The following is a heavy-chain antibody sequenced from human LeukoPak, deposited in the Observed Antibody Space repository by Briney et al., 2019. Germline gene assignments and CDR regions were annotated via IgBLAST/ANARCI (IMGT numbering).Heavy chain of an antibody. CDR2: ISYDGSNK. CDR3: ARDDEWLHTGGPFFDY. Sequence: GRSLRLSCAASGFTFSSYAMHWVRQAPGKGLEWVAVISYDGSNKYYADSVKGRFTISRDNSKNTLYLQMNSLRAEDTAVYYCARDDEWLHTGGPFFDYWGQGTLVTVSS. CDR1: GFTFSSYA. J-gene: IGHJ4*02. V-gene: IGHV3-30-3*01. D-gene: IGHD5-24*01.